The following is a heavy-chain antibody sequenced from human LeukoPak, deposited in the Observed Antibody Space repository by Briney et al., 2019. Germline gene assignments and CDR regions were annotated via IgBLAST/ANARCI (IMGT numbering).Heavy chain of an antibody. J-gene: IGHJ4*02. D-gene: IGHD3-10*01. Sequence: KSSETLSLTCAVYGGSFSGYYWSWIRQPPGKGLEWIGEINHSGSTNYSPSLKSRVTISVDTSKNQFSLKLSSVTAADTAVYYCARGGGRDGSGSYFDYWGQGTLVTVSS. CDR1: GGSFSGYY. CDR3: ARGGGRDGSGSYFDY. V-gene: IGHV4-34*01. CDR2: INHSGST.